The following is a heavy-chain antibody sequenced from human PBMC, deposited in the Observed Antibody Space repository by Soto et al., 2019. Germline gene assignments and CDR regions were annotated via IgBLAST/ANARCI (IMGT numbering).Heavy chain of an antibody. CDR2: ISGSGGST. D-gene: IGHD3-3*01. CDR3: AKVPLFVRFWDKYYFDY. CDR1: GFTFSSYA. J-gene: IGHJ4*02. V-gene: IGHV3-23*01. Sequence: GGSLRLSCAASGFTFSSYAMSWVRQAPGKGLEWVSAISGSGGSTYYADSVKGRFTISRDNSKNTLYLQMNSLRAEDTAVYYCAKVPLFVRFWDKYYFDYWGQGTLVTVSS.